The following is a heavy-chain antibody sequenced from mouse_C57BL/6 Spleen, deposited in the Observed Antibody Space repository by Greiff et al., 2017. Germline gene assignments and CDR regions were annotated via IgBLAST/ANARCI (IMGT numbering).Heavy chain of an antibody. J-gene: IGHJ4*01. V-gene: IGHV1-54*01. CDR3: AREEVGDY. CDR2: INPGSGGT. CDR1: GYAFTNYL. Sequence: VQLQQSGAELVRPGTSVKVSCKASGYAFTNYLIEWVKQRPGQGLEWIGVINPGSGGTNYNEKFKGKATLTADKSSSTAYMQLSSLTAEDSAVCFCAREEVGDYWGQGTSVTVSA.